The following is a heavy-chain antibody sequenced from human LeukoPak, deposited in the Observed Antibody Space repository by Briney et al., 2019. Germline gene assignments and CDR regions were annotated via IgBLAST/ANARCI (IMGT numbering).Heavy chain of an antibody. V-gene: IGHV4-31*03. CDR3: ASFETEFLYYFDY. Sequence: PSETLSLTCTVSGGSISSGGYYWSWIRQHPGKGLEWIGYIYYSGSTYYNPSLKSRVTISVDTSKNQFSLKLSSVTAADTAVYYCASFETEFLYYFDYWGQGTLVTVSS. CDR1: GGSISSGGYY. CDR2: IYYSGST. D-gene: IGHD3-10*01. J-gene: IGHJ4*02.